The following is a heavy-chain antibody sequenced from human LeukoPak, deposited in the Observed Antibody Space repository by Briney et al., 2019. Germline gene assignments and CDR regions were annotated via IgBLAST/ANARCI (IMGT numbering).Heavy chain of an antibody. CDR2: ICSGGST. V-gene: IGHV3-66*01. D-gene: IGHD6-6*01. J-gene: IGHJ6*02. CDR3: ARDPRPSYYYGMDV. CDR1: GFTVSSNY. Sequence: GGSLRLSCAASGFTVSSNYMNWVRQAPGKGLEWVSVICSGGSTYYGDSVKGRFTISRDNSKNTLYLQMNSQRAEDTAVDYWARDPRPSYYYGMDVWGQGTTVTVSS.